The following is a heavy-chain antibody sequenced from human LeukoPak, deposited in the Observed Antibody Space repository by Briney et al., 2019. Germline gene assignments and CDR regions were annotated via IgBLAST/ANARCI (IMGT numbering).Heavy chain of an antibody. V-gene: IGHV3-48*03. CDR1: GFTFSLYE. J-gene: IGHJ4*02. D-gene: IGHD6-25*01. CDR2: ISGGGETR. CDR3: ARDASGHDLPFDY. Sequence: PGGSLRLSCAASGFTFSLYEMNWVRQAPVKGLEWVSYISGGGETRYYADSVKGRFTISRDNGENSLYLQMNSLRAEDTAVYYCARDASGHDLPFDYWGQGTLVTVSS.